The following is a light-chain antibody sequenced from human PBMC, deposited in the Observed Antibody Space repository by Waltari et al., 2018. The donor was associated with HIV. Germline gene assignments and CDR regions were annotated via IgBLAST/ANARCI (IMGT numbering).Light chain of an antibody. CDR2: SNN. CDR1: SHLSGSNT. CDR3: AAWDDSLNGLV. Sequence: QSVLTPPPSASGTPGQRVTIPCSGSSHLSGSNTANWYQQLPGTAPKLLIYSNNQRPSGVPDRFSGSKSGTSASLAISGLQSEDEADYYCAAWDDSLNGLVFGGGTKLTVL. J-gene: IGLJ3*02. V-gene: IGLV1-44*01.